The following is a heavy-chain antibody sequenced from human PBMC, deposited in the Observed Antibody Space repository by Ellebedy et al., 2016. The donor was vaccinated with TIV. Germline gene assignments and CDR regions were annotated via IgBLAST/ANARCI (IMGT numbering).Heavy chain of an antibody. Sequence: SETLSLXXAVYGGSFSGHHWSWIRQPPGKGLEWIGEINHSGSTNYNPSLKSRVTISVDTSKNQFSLKLSSVTAADTAVYYCARGVVVTANFDYWGQGTLVTVSS. D-gene: IGHD2-21*02. CDR3: ARGVVVTANFDY. J-gene: IGHJ4*02. V-gene: IGHV4-34*01. CDR2: INHSGST. CDR1: GGSFSGHH.